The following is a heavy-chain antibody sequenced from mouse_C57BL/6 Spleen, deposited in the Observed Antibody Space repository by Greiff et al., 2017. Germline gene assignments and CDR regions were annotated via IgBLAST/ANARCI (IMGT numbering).Heavy chain of an antibody. D-gene: IGHD2-3*01. V-gene: IGHV1-5*01. J-gene: IGHJ3*01. Sequence: VQLKQSGTELARPGASVKMSCKTSGYTFTSYWMHWVKQRPGQGLEWIGAIYPGNSDTSYNQKFKGKAKLTAVTSASTAYMELSSLTNEDSAVXYCTRGDGYYQAWFAYWGQGTLVTVS. CDR3: TRGDGYYQAWFAY. CDR2: IYPGNSDT. CDR1: GYTFTSYW.